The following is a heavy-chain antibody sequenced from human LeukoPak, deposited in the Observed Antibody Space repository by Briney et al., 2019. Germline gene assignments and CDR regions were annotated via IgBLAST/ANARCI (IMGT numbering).Heavy chain of an antibody. Sequence: PGRSLRLSCAASGFTFSSYGMHWVRQAPGKGLEWVAVIWYDGSNKYYADSVKGRFTISRDNSKNTLYLQMNSLRAEDTAVYYCAKNRRSSSFYYFDYWGQGTLVTVSS. CDR2: IWYDGSNK. CDR3: AKNRRSSSFYYFDY. D-gene: IGHD3-3*02. CDR1: GFTFSSYG. V-gene: IGHV3-33*06. J-gene: IGHJ4*02.